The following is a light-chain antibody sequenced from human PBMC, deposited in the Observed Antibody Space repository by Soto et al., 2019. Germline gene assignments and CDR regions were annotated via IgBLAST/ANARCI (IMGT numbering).Light chain of an antibody. CDR1: SSDVGGYKF. Sequence: QSALTQPPSASGSPGQSVTISCTGTSSDVGGYKFVSWYQHHPGKVPKVIIYETSKRPSGVSDRFSGSKSGNTASLTISGLQAEDEADYYCFSFTSINTHVFGSGTKVTVL. CDR2: ETS. CDR3: FSFTSINTHV. V-gene: IGLV2-8*01. J-gene: IGLJ1*01.